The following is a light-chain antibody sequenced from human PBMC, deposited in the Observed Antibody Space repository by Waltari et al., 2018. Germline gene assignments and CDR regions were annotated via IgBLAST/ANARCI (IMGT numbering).Light chain of an antibody. Sequence: QSALTQPRSVSGSPGQSVTISCTGTSSDVGAYKYGSWYQQHPGKAPKLMIYDVSKRPSGVPDRFSGSKSGNTASLTISGLQAEDEADYYCCSYAGTYTWVFGGGTKLTVL. V-gene: IGLV2-11*01. CDR3: CSYAGTYTWV. CDR2: DVS. J-gene: IGLJ3*02. CDR1: SSDVGAYKY.